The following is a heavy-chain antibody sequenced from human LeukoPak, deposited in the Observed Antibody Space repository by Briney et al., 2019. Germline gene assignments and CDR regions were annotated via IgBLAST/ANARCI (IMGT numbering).Heavy chain of an antibody. CDR1: GASFSAYY. CDR3: ARYGKGRWLTSTRPFWYFDL. D-gene: IGHD5-24*01. CDR2: INHSGST. V-gene: IGHV4-34*01. J-gene: IGHJ2*01. Sequence: SETLSLTCAVYGASFSAYYWSWIRQPPGKGLEWLGVINHSGSTNYIPSLNSRVTISVHTSKNQFSLELGYVTAAGTAVYYCARYGKGRWLTSTRPFWYFDLWGRGTLVTVSS.